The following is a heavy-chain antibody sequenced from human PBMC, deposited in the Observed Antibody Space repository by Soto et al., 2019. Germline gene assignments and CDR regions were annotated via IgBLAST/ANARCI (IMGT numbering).Heavy chain of an antibody. V-gene: IGHV1-69*01. J-gene: IGHJ6*02. Sequence: QVQLVQSGAEVKKPGSSVKVSCKASGDTFSSYSITLVRQAPGQGLEWMGGIIPVFGSANYAQKFQGRVTITADESTSTAYMELSSLRSQDTAVYFCARDDGWNYRYYDMEVWGQGTTVTVSS. CDR3: ARDDGWNYRYYDMEV. CDR1: GDTFSSYS. D-gene: IGHD1-7*01. CDR2: IIPVFGSA.